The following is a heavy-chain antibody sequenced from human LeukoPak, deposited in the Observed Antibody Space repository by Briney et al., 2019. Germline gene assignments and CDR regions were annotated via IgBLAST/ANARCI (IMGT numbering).Heavy chain of an antibody. Sequence: GGSLRLSCAASGFTFSSYGMHWVRQAPGKGLEWVAFIRYDGSNKYYADSVKGRFTISRDNAKNSLHLQMNSLRAEDTAVYYCAKAAAAGTDAFDIWGQGTMVTVSS. CDR2: IRYDGSNK. D-gene: IGHD6-13*01. CDR3: AKAAAAGTDAFDI. J-gene: IGHJ3*02. V-gene: IGHV3-30*02. CDR1: GFTFSSYG.